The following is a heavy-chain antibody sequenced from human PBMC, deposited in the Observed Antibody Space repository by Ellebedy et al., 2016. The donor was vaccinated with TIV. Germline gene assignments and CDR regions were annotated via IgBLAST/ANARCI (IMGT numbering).Heavy chain of an antibody. V-gene: IGHV1-8*01. CDR1: GYTFTSYD. D-gene: IGHD3-16*02. Sequence: AASVKVSCKASGYTFTSYDINWVRQATGQGLEWMGWMNPNSGNTGYAQKFQGRVTMTRNTSISTAYMELSSLRSDDTAVYYCGRVVSDYIWGSYRLDYWGQGTLVTVSS. CDR2: MNPNSGNT. CDR3: GRVVSDYIWGSYRLDY. J-gene: IGHJ4*02.